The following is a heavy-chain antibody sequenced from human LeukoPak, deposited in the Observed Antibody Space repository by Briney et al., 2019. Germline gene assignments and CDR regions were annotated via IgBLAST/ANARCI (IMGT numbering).Heavy chain of an antibody. Sequence: GESLKISCKGSGYSFTNYWIAWVRQMPGKGLEWMGIIYPRDSDTRYSPSLQGQVTFSADKSITTAYLQWSSLKASDTAMYYCARGSVAGITRLGYWGQGTLVTVSS. J-gene: IGHJ4*02. CDR3: ARGSVAGITRLGY. CDR2: IYPRDSDT. V-gene: IGHV5-51*01. CDR1: GYSFTNYW. D-gene: IGHD6-19*01.